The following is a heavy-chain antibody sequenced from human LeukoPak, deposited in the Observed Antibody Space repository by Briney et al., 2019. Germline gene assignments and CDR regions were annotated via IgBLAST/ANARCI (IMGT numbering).Heavy chain of an antibody. J-gene: IGHJ4*02. CDR1: GYTLTELS. CDR2: FDPEGGET. CDR3: ATIKVNQWELLTDASYYFDY. Sequence: ASVKVSCKVSGYTLTELSMHWVRQAPGKGLEWMGGFDPEGGETIYAQKFQGRVTMTEDTSTDTAYMELSSLRSEDTAVYYCATIKVNQWELLTDASYYFDYWGQGTLVTVSS. D-gene: IGHD1-26*01. V-gene: IGHV1-24*01.